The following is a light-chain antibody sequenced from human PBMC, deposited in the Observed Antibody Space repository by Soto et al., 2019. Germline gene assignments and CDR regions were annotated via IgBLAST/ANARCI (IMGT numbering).Light chain of an antibody. J-gene: IGKJ4*01. CDR2: DIS. V-gene: IGKV3D-15*01. CDR3: QQYNDWPLT. CDR1: QSVSSN. Sequence: EIVMTQSPATLSVSPGERATLSSRASQSVSSNLAWYQQKPGQAPSLLIYDISARATGIPTRFSGSGSGTEFTLTISSLQSEDFAVYYCQQYNDWPLTSGGGTKVEI.